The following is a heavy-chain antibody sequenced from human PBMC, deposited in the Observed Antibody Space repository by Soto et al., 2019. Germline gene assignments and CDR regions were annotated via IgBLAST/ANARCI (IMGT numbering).Heavy chain of an antibody. Sequence: PSVKVSCKASGFTFTSYGISWVRQAPGQGLEWMAWISIYNDNTKYAQKFQGRITMTTDTSTSTAYMELRSLRSDDTAVYYCARETYYFGSGTYDDGMDVWGQGTTVTVSS. CDR2: ISIYNDNT. J-gene: IGHJ6*02. D-gene: IGHD3-10*01. CDR3: ARETYYFGSGTYDDGMDV. CDR1: GFTFTSYG. V-gene: IGHV1-18*04.